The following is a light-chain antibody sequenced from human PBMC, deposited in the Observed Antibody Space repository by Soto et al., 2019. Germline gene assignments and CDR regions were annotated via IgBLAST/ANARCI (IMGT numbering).Light chain of an antibody. CDR3: QQYDSSRGLT. V-gene: IGKV3-20*01. J-gene: IGKJ4*01. CDR2: GAS. Sequence: EIVLTQSPGTLSLSPGERATLSCRASQSVSSSYLAWYQQKPGQAHRLLIYGASSRATGIPDRFSGSGSGTAFTLTISRLEPEDFAVYYWQQYDSSRGLTFGGGTKVEIK. CDR1: QSVSSSY.